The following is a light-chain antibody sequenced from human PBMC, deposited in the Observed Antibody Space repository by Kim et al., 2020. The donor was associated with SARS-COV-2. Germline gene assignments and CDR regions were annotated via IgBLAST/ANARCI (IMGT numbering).Light chain of an antibody. V-gene: IGKV3-20*01. CDR3: QQYSSSPAT. CDR1: QSVSSNY. CDR2: GAS. J-gene: IGKJ1*01. Sequence: SPGERATLSCGASQSVSSNYLAWYQQKPGQAPRLLIYGASSRATGIPDRFSGSGSGTDFTLTITRPEPEDFAVYYCQQYSSSPATFGQGTKVDIK.